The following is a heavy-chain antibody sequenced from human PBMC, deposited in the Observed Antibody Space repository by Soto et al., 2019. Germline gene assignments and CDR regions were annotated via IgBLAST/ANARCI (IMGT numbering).Heavy chain of an antibody. V-gene: IGHV4-30-2*05. CDR3: AREGDPSGMDV. CDR1: CVSISSGGYS. CDR2: IYHSGST. Sequence: TLSLTCAVSCVSISSGGYSCSWIRQPPGKGLEWIGYIYHSGSTYYNPSLKSRVTISVDTSKNQFSLKLSSVTAADTAVYYCAREGDPSGMDVWGQGTTVTVSS. J-gene: IGHJ6*02. D-gene: IGHD3-16*01.